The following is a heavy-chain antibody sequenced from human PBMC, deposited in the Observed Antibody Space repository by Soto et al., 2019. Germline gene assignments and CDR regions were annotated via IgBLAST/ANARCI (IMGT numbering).Heavy chain of an antibody. J-gene: IGHJ6*02. V-gene: IGHV3-30*18. Sequence: QVHLVESGGGVVQPGRSLRLSCAGSGFTFSNYGMHWVRQAPGKGLAWVAVISYDGSIKYYVDSVKGRFTISRDNSKNTLYLQMNSLRAEDTAVYYCAKDLGYCSGGNCDRVDYYYGMDVWGQGTTVTVSS. CDR2: ISYDGSIK. CDR3: AKDLGYCSGGNCDRVDYYYGMDV. CDR1: GFTFSNYG. D-gene: IGHD2-15*01.